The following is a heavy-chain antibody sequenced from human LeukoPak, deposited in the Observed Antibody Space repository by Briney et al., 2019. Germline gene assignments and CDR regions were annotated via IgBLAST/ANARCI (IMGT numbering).Heavy chain of an antibody. CDR1: GFTFSTYA. CDR2: ISGSGGGK. V-gene: IGHV3-23*01. Sequence: GGSLRLSCAASGFTFSTYAMNWVRQAPGKGLEWVSGISGSGGGKFYADSVKGRFTISRDNSKNMVHLQMNSLTGEDTALYHCVRRGDASSGWGDHDFWGQGALVTVSS. D-gene: IGHD6-19*01. J-gene: IGHJ4*02. CDR3: VRRGDASSGWGDHDF.